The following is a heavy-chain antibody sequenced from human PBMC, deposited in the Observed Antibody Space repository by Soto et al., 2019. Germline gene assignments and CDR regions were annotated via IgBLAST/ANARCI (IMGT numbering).Heavy chain of an antibody. V-gene: IGHV3-23*01. CDR2: ISGSGGST. Sequence: EVQLLESGGGLVQPGGSLRLSCAASGFTFSSYAMSWVRQAPGKGLEWVSAISGSGGSTYYADSVKGRFTISRDNSKNTLYLQMNSLSAEDTAVYYCAKNGQDIVVVPAATDYGMDVWGQGTTVTVSS. D-gene: IGHD2-2*01. J-gene: IGHJ6*02. CDR3: AKNGQDIVVVPAATDYGMDV. CDR1: GFTFSSYA.